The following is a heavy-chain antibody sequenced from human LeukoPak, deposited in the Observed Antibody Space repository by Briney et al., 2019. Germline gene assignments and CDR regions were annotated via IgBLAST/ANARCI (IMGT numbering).Heavy chain of an antibody. D-gene: IGHD3-10*01. CDR2: IYYSGST. J-gene: IGHJ4*02. Sequence: SETLSLTCTVSGGSISSYYWSWIRQPPGKGLEWIGYIYYSGSTNYNPSLKSRVTISVDTSKNQFSLKLSSVTAADTAVYYCARDGYGSGISGYWGQGTLVTVSS. V-gene: IGHV4-59*01. CDR3: ARDGYGSGISGY. CDR1: GGSISSYY.